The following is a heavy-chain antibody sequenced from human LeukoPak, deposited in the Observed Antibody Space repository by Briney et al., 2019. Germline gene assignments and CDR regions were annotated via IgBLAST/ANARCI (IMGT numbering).Heavy chain of an antibody. CDR1: GFPFSSYW. V-gene: IGHV3-7*04. CDR3: TTENWYVFEN. D-gene: IGHD1-1*01. Sequence: GGSLRLSCAASGFPFSSYWMAWVRQAPGKGLEWVATITLDGSDSYYVDSAKGRFTVSRDNAKNSLYLQMNSLRAEDTAVFYCTTENWYVFENWGQGSLVTVSS. CDR2: ITLDGSDS. J-gene: IGHJ4*02.